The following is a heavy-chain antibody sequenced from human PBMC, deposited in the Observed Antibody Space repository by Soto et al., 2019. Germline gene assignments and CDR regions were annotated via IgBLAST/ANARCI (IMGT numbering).Heavy chain of an antibody. D-gene: IGHD2-15*01. CDR2: IIPILGIA. CDR1: GGTFSSCT. Sequence: SVRVSCSGSGGTFSSCTISWVRQAPGQGLEWMGRIIPILGIANYAQKFQGRVTITADKSTSTAYMELSSLRSEDTAVYYCAVEDGPIVVVVAARGFDIWGQGTMVTVSS. J-gene: IGHJ3*02. CDR3: AVEDGPIVVVVAARGFDI. V-gene: IGHV1-69*02.